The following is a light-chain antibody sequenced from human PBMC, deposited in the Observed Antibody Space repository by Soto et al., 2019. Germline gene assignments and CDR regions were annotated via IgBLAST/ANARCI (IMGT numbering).Light chain of an antibody. J-gene: IGKJ5*01. CDR3: QQYDNLPIT. Sequence: DSQMTQSPSTLSAAGGDRVTITCRASQSISSWLAWYQQKPGKAPKLLIYDASNLETGVPSRFSGSGSGTDFTFTISSLQPEDIATYYCQQYDNLPITFGQRTRLEIK. V-gene: IGKV1-33*01. CDR2: DAS. CDR1: QSISSW.